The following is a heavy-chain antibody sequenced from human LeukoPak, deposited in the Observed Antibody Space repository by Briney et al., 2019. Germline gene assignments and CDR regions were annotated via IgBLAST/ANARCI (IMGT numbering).Heavy chain of an antibody. V-gene: IGHV1-18*01. J-gene: IGHJ5*02. CDR3: ARPTVVTPFGWFDP. CDR1: GYTFTSYG. D-gene: IGHD4-23*01. Sequence: GASVKVSCKASGYTFTSYGISWVRQAPGQGLEWMGWISGYNGNTNYAQKFQGRVTMTRDTSISTAYMELSSLRSEDTAVYYCARPTVVTPFGWFDPWGQGTLVTVSS. CDR2: ISGYNGNT.